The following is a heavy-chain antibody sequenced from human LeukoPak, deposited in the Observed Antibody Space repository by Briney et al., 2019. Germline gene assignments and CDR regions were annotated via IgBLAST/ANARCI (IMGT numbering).Heavy chain of an antibody. CDR3: ARQVSSIIARPFDY. CDR2: IHYSGST. J-gene: IGHJ4*02. Sequence: SETLSLTCTVSGGSTSSSNYIWGWIRQPPGEWLEWIGSIHYSGSTYYNPSLKSRVTISVDTSKNLLALKLSSVTAADTAVYYCARQVSSIIARPFDYWGQGTQVTVSS. CDR1: GGSTSSSNYI. D-gene: IGHD6-6*01. V-gene: IGHV4-39*01.